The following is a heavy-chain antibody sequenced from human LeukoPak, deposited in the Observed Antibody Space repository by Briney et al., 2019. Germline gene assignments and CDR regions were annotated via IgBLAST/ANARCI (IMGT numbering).Heavy chain of an antibody. CDR1: GFTFSTYA. CDR3: SRAVAHLDY. Sequence: GGSLRLSCAASGFTFSTYAMSWVRQAPGKGLEWVGFIRSYSYGGTTEYAASVKGRFTISRDDSKGIAYLQMNSLKTEDTAVYYCSRAVAHLDYWGQGTLVTVSS. J-gene: IGHJ4*02. CDR2: IRSYSYGGTT. V-gene: IGHV3-49*04. D-gene: IGHD4-23*01.